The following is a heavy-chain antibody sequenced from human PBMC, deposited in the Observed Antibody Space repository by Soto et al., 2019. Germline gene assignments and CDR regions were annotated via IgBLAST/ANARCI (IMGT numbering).Heavy chain of an antibody. D-gene: IGHD3-9*01. CDR2: IYYSGST. V-gene: IGHV4-31*03. J-gene: IGHJ6*02. Sequence: PSETLSLTCTVSGGSISSGGYYWSWIRQHPGKGLEWIGYIYYSGSTYYNPSLKSRVTISVDTSKNQFSLKLSSVTAADTAVYYCARGCWFTYYGMDVWGQGTTVTVSS. CDR3: ARGCWFTYYGMDV. CDR1: GGSISSGGYY.